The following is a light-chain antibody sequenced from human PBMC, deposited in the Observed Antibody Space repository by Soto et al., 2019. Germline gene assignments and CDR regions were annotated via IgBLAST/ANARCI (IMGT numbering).Light chain of an antibody. J-gene: IGKJ2*01. CDR2: EAS. Sequence: DTVLTQSPVTLSVSPGDSAIFYCRASQTVFSKLAWYQQRPGQPPRHLIYEASTRATGIPARFTGGGSDTEFTLTINSLQSEDFAVYYCQQYSSWPPRYTFGQGTHLEIK. V-gene: IGKV3-15*01. CDR3: QQYSSWPPRYT. CDR1: QTVFSK.